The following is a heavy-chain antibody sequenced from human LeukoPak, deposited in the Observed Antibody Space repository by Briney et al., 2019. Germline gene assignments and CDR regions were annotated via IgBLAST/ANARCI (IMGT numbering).Heavy chain of an antibody. CDR1: GFTFSSYS. J-gene: IGHJ3*02. V-gene: IGHV3-30*18. D-gene: IGHD3-22*01. CDR3: AKDYDSSGWAAFDI. CDR2: IYYDGSNN. Sequence: AGSLSLSCAASGFTFSSYSMNWVRQPPGKGLEWVADIYYDGSNNYIADSMKGRITISRDNSKNTLYLQMNSLRAEDTAVYYCAKDYDSSGWAAFDIWGQGTMVTVSS.